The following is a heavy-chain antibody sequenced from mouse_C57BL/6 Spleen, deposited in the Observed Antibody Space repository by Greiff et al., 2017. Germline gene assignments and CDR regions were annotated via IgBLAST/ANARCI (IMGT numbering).Heavy chain of an antibody. J-gene: IGHJ2*01. Sequence: VQLQQPGAELVKPGASVKMSCKASGYTFTSYWITWVKQRPGQGLEWIGDIYPGSGSTNYNEKFKSKATLTVEPSSSTAYMQLSSLTSEDSAVYYCVKLGGGDYWGQGTTLTVSS. V-gene: IGHV1-55*01. D-gene: IGHD4-1*01. CDR1: GYTFTSYW. CDR3: VKLGGGDY. CDR2: IYPGSGST.